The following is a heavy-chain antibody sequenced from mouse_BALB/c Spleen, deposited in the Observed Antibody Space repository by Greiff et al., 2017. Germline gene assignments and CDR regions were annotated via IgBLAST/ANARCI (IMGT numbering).Heavy chain of an antibody. CDR2: ISYDGSN. J-gene: IGHJ2*01. CDR1: GYSITSGYY. Sequence: EVQVVESGPGLVKPSQSLSLTCSVTGYSITSGYYWNWIRQFPGNKLEWMGYISYDGSNNYNPSLKNRISITRDTSKNQFFLKLNSVTTEDTATYNCTKNSYRYDTGGCDYCAQGTTRTVAS. V-gene: IGHV3-6*02. CDR3: TKNSYRYDTGGCDY. D-gene: IGHD2-14*01.